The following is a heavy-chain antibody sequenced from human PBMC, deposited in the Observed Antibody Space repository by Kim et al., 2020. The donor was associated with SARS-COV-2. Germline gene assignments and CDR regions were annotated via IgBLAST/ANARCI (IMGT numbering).Heavy chain of an antibody. CDR2: INPSGGST. D-gene: IGHD3-16*01. CDR1: GYTFTSYY. Sequence: ASVKVSCKASGYTFTSYYMHWVRQAPGQGLEWMGIINPSGGSTSYAQKFQGRVTMTRDTSTSTVYMELSSLRSEDTAVYYCASYSRGGYGGVWRHAFDIWGQGTMVTVSS. CDR3: ASYSRGGYGGVWRHAFDI. J-gene: IGHJ3*02. V-gene: IGHV1-46*01.